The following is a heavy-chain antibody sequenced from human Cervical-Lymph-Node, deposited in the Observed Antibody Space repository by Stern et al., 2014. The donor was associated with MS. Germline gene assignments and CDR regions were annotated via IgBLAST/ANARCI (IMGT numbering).Heavy chain of an antibody. CDR2: IPPVFGTT. CDR1: GDTFSSYA. CDR3: ARGGGLVGYFDY. Sequence: QMQLGQSGAEVKKPGSSVKVSCKASGDTFSSYAINWVRQVPGQGLEWMGGIPPVFGTTNYAQKFQGRVTITADKSTNTAYMELMTLRSEDTAVYYCARGGGLVGYFDYWGQGTLVSVSS. D-gene: IGHD1-26*01. J-gene: IGHJ4*02. V-gene: IGHV1-69*06.